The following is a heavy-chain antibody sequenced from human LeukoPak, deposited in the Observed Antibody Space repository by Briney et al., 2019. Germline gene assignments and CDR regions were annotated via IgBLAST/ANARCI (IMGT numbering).Heavy chain of an antibody. J-gene: IGHJ6*02. CDR2: ISSSGSTI. Sequence: GGSLGLSCAASGFTFSDYYMSWIRQAPGKGLEWVSYISSSGSTIYYADSVKGRFTISRDNAKNSLYLQMNSVRAEDTAVYYCARDPHYYYYGLDVWGQGTTVTVSS. V-gene: IGHV3-11*01. CDR1: GFTFSDYY. CDR3: ARDPHYYYYGLDV.